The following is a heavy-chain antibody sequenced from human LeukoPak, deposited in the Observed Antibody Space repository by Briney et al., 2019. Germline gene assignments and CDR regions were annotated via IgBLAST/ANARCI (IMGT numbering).Heavy chain of an antibody. D-gene: IGHD5-18*01. Sequence: SETLSLTCAVSGGSISSSSYYWGWIRQPPGKGLEWIGSIYYSGSTYYNPSLKSRVTISVDTSKNQFSLKLSSVTAADTAVYYCARVKGGYSYGPVDYFDYWGQGTLVTVSS. CDR1: GGSISSSSYY. CDR3: ARVKGGYSYGPVDYFDY. J-gene: IGHJ4*02. CDR2: IYYSGST. V-gene: IGHV4-39*01.